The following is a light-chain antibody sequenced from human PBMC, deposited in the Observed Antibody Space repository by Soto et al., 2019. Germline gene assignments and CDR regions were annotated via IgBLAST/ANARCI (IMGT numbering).Light chain of an antibody. Sequence: QSVMTQPPSVSGAPGQRVTISCTGSSSNIGAGFDVHWYQHLPGTAPKLLIYDNNDRPSGVPDRFSGSKSGTSASLAVTGLHAEDEADYYCQSYDISLSGYVFGSGTKVTVL. V-gene: IGLV1-40*01. CDR1: SSNIGAGFD. CDR3: QSYDISLSGYV. J-gene: IGLJ1*01. CDR2: DNN.